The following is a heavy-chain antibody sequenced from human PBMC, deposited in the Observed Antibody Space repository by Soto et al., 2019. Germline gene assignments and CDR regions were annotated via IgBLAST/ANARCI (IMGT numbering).Heavy chain of an antibody. CDR1: GFTFSSYA. D-gene: IGHD3-3*01. CDR2: ISYDGSNK. V-gene: IGHV3-30-3*01. Sequence: GGSLRLSCAASGFTFSSYAMHWVRQAPGKGLEWVAVISYDGSNKYYADSVKGRFTISRDNSKNTLYLQMNSLRAEDTAVYYCARETYYDFWSGPYYGMEVWGQGTTVTVSS. CDR3: ARETYYDFWSGPYYGMEV. J-gene: IGHJ6*02.